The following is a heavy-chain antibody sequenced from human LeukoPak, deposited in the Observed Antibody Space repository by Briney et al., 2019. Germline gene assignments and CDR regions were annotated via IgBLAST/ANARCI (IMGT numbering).Heavy chain of an antibody. D-gene: IGHD3-22*01. CDR3: ARTTSGYDSSGYYSGY. CDR2: ISSSSSYI. V-gene: IGHV3-21*01. Sequence: GGSLRLSCAASGFTFSSYSMNWVRQAPGKGLEWVSSISSSSSYIYYADSVKGRFTISRDNAKNSLYLQMNSLRAEDTAVYYCARTTSGYDSSGYYSGYWGQGTLVTVSS. J-gene: IGHJ4*02. CDR1: GFTFSSYS.